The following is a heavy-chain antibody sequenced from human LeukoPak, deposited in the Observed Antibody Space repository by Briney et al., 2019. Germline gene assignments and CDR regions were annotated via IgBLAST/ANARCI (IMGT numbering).Heavy chain of an antibody. CDR1: GGTFSSYA. CDR3: ARDSRDCSGGSCYSGDFDY. CDR2: IIPTFGTA. Sequence: GASVKVSCKASGGTFSSYAISWVRQAPGQGLEWMGGIIPTFGTANYAQKFQGRVTITADESTSTAYMELSSLRSEDTAVYYCARDSRDCSGGSCYSGDFDYWGQGTLVTVSS. D-gene: IGHD2-15*01. J-gene: IGHJ4*02. V-gene: IGHV1-69*13.